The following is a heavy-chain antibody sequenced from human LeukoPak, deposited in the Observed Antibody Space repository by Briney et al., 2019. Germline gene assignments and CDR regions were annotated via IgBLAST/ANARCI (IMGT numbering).Heavy chain of an antibody. J-gene: IGHJ4*02. Sequence: QSGGSLRLSCIASGFTFSSHAMHWVRQAPAKGLEWVAVISFGGTQKYYVESVKGRFTISRDISKSTLFLQMNSLRVEDTALYYCVRERSMILTDWGQGTLVSVSS. V-gene: IGHV3-30*04. CDR2: ISFGGTQK. D-gene: IGHD3-22*01. CDR1: GFTFSSHA. CDR3: VRERSMILTD.